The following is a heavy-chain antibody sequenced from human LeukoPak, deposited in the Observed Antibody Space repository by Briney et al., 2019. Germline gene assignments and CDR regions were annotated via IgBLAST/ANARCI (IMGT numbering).Heavy chain of an antibody. V-gene: IGHV3-74*01. Sequence: PGGSLRLSCAASGFTFSGYWMHWIRQAPGKGLVWVSRINSDGSSISYVDSVKGRFTISRDNAKNTLYLQMNSLRAEDTAVYYCARPDDSESFYRANHYWGRGTLVTVS. CDR2: INSDGSSI. CDR1: GFTFSGYW. CDR3: ARPDDSESFYRANHY. D-gene: IGHD3-10*01. J-gene: IGHJ4*02.